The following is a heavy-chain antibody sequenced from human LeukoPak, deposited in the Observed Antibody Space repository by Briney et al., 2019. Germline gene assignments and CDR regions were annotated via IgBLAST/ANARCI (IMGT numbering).Heavy chain of an antibody. D-gene: IGHD4-17*01. V-gene: IGHV1-2*02. Sequence: ASVKVSCKASGYTLTGYFMHWVRQAPGQGLEWVGWINPNTGGTHYAQRFQGRVTLTRNTSINTAYMDLNRLTSDDTAVYYCANDTTTQDAFDIWGQGTMVTVSS. CDR2: INPNTGGT. CDR3: ANDTTTQDAFDI. CDR1: GYTLTGYF. J-gene: IGHJ3*02.